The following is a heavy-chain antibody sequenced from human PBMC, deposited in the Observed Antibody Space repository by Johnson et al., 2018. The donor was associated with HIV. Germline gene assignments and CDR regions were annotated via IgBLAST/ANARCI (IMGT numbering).Heavy chain of an antibody. CDR1: GFTFSDHA. CDR2: MSGSGAVT. J-gene: IGHJ3*01. V-gene: IGHV3-23*04. Sequence: VQLVESGGGLVQPGGSLRLSCAGSGFTFSDHAMGWVRQAPGKGLEWVSSMSGSGAVTYYADSVKGRFTISRDNSKKRLFLQMNSLRAEDTAVYYCAKDPAVVPPICFDVWGQGTVVTVSS. D-gene: IGHD3-22*01. CDR3: AKDPAVVPPICFDV.